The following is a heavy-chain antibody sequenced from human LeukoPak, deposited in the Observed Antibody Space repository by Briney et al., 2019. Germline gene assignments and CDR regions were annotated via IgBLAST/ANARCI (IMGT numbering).Heavy chain of an antibody. D-gene: IGHD1-1*01. Sequence: GGSLRLSCAASGFTFSSYSMNWVRQAPGKGLEWDSYISSSSSTIYYADSVKGRFTISRDNAKNSLYLQMNSLRAEDTAVYYCARAGYGSYFDYWGQGTLATVSS. J-gene: IGHJ4*02. V-gene: IGHV3-48*01. CDR2: ISSSSSTI. CDR1: GFTFSSYS. CDR3: ARAGYGSYFDY.